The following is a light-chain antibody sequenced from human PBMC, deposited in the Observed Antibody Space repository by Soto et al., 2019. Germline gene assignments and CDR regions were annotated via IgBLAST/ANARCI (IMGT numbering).Light chain of an antibody. J-gene: IGKJ5*01. CDR2: AAS. CDR3: QQYVVGSTLT. CDR1: QRINIP. V-gene: IGKV1-39*01. Sequence: DIQMTQSPSSLSAFVGDRVNINCRASQRINIPLNWYQKKLXRAPDLXXYAASSLQDGVPSRFSGSGSGTDLTLTISRLEPEDFALYYCQQYVVGSTLTFGRGTRLEI.